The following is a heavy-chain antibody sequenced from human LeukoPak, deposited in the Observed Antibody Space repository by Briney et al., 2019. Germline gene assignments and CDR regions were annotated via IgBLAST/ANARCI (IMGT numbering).Heavy chain of an antibody. D-gene: IGHD1-26*01. Sequence: ASVKVSCKASGYTFTSYGISWVRQAPGQGLEWMGWISAYNGNTNYAQKLQGRVTMTTDTSTSTAYMELRSLRSDDTAVYYCARKSRWELWRRDYYYYMDVWGKGTTVTVSS. J-gene: IGHJ6*03. CDR3: ARKSRWELWRRDYYYYMDV. CDR2: ISAYNGNT. V-gene: IGHV1-18*01. CDR1: GYTFTSYG.